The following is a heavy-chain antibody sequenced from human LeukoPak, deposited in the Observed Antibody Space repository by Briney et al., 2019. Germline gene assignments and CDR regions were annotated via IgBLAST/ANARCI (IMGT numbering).Heavy chain of an antibody. J-gene: IGHJ6*02. CDR1: GFTFSSYG. CDR2: ISYDGSNK. Sequence: GGSLRLSCAASGFTFSSYGMHWVRQAPGKGLEWVAVISYDGSNKYYADSVKGRFTISRDNSKNTLYLQMNSLRAEDTAVYYCAKGSSRFPAADYYYYGMDVRGQGTTVTVSS. V-gene: IGHV3-30*18. D-gene: IGHD2-2*01. CDR3: AKGSSRFPAADYYYYGMDV.